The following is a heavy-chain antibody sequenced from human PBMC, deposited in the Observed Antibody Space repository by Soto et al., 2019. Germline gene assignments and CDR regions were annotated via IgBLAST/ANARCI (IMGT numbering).Heavy chain of an antibody. CDR3: TTEGAILYSFDY. Sequence: VQLVESGGGLVKPGGSLRLSCAASGFTFSNAWMNWVRQAPGKGLEWVGRIKSKTEGGTTDYAAPVKGRFTISRDDSKNTLYLQMNSLKTEDTAVYYCTTEGAILYSFDYWGQGTLVTVSS. CDR2: IKSKTEGGTT. V-gene: IGHV3-15*07. D-gene: IGHD3-10*01. J-gene: IGHJ4*02. CDR1: GFTFSNAW.